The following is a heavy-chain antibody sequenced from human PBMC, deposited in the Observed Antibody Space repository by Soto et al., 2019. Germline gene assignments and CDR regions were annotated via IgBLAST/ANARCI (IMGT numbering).Heavy chain of an antibody. CDR3: ARDRVSGAYYPDAFDM. V-gene: IGHV3-48*01. J-gene: IGHJ3*02. D-gene: IGHD3-10*01. Sequence: EVQLVESGGNLVQPGGSLRLSCAASGFTFSSYSMNWVRQAPGKGLEWVSYISSSGSTIYHADSVKGRFTISRDNAKKSLYLQMNSLRADDTAVYYCARDRVSGAYYPDAFDMWGQGTMVTVSS. CDR1: GFTFSSYS. CDR2: ISSSGSTI.